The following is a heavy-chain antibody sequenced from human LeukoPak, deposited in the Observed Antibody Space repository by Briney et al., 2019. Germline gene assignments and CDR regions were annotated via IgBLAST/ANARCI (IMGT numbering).Heavy chain of an antibody. J-gene: IGHJ4*02. CDR1: GGSISSYY. V-gene: IGHV4-4*09. CDR2: IYTSGST. CDR3: ARRRGGSSAHFDY. Sequence: SETLSLTCTVSGGSISSYYWSWIRQPPGKGLEWIVYIYTSGSTNYNPSLKSRVTISVDTSKNQYSLKLSSVPAADTAVYYCARRRGGSSAHFDYGGQGTLVSVSS. D-gene: IGHD3-10*01.